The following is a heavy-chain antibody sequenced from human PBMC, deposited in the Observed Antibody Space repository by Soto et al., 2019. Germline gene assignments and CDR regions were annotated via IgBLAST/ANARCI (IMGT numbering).Heavy chain of an antibody. CDR1: GGSISGYY. D-gene: IGHD3-3*01. Sequence: PSETLSLTCTVSGGSISGYYWSWIRQPPGKGLEWIGYIYYSGSTHYNPSLKSRVTMSVDTSKNQFSLRLSSVTAADTAIYYCATRITVFGLLIPPFDPWGQGTQVTVSS. J-gene: IGHJ5*02. CDR2: IYYSGST. CDR3: ATRITVFGLLIPPFDP. V-gene: IGHV4-59*03.